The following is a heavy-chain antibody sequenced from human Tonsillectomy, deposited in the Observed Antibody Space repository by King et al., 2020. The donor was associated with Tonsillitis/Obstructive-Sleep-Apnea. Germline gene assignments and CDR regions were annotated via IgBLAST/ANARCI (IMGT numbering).Heavy chain of an antibody. V-gene: IGHV3-53*01. J-gene: IGHJ6*03. CDR2: VYSDGTT. Sequence: LVESGGGLIQPGGSLRLSCVASGFTVTNNFMTWVRQAPGKGLEWVSAVYSDGTTYYADSVKGRLTISRDSSKNTLYLQMNSLRAEDAAVYYCAREGAVTHGYFYMDVWGKGTPVTDSS. CDR3: AREGAVTHGYFYMDV. CDR1: GFTVTNNF. D-gene: IGHD4-23*01.